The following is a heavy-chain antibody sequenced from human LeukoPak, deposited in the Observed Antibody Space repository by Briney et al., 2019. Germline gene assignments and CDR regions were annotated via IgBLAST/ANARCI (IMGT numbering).Heavy chain of an antibody. CDR1: GFTFSDCY. J-gene: IGHJ4*02. CDR2: ISSSSSYT. D-gene: IGHD3-16*01. V-gene: IGHV3-11*03. CDR3: ARSSGGWGGVVDS. Sequence: GGSLRLSCAASGFTFSDCYMYWIRQAPGKGLQWVSYISSSSSYTNYADSVKGRFTISRDNAKNSLYLQMNSLRAEDTAVYYCARSSGGWGGVVDSWGQGTLVTVSS.